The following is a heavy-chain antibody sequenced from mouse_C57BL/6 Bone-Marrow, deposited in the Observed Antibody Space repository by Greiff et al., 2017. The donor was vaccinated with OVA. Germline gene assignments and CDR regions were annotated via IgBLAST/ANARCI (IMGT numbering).Heavy chain of an antibody. CDR2: IDPENGNT. CDR1: GFNIKDDY. Sequence: VQLQQSGAELVRPGASVKLSCTASGFNIKDDYMHWVKQRPEQGLEWIGWIDPENGNTKYAPKFQGKATITADTSSNTAYLQLSSLTSEDTAIYYCARGGWYRRLWGQGTSVTVSS. CDR3: ARGGWYRRL. J-gene: IGHJ4*01. V-gene: IGHV14-4*01. D-gene: IGHD1-2*01.